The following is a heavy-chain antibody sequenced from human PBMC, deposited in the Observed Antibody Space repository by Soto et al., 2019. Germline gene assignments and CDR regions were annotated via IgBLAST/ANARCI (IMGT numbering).Heavy chain of an antibody. CDR3: ARDLRQGASGATVYGMDV. D-gene: IGHD7-27*01. CDR1: GFIFSNNG. J-gene: IGHJ6*02. V-gene: IGHV3-30*03. CDR2: VSHDGRKT. Sequence: QVQLVESGGGEVQPGTSLRLSCIASGFIFSNNGMHWVRQAPGKGLEWVALVSHDGRKTFYADSVKGRLTIYRDNSKKTXXLHMNNLRPEDTAVYRCARDLRQGASGATVYGMDVWGQGTTVTVSS.